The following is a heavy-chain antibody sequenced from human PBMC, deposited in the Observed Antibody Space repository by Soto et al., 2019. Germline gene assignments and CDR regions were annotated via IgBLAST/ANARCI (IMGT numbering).Heavy chain of an antibody. CDR2: IRGKTNNYAA. Sequence: EVQLVESGGDVVQPGKSLKLSCIASGFNLSGSTIHWVRQASGKGLEWLGRIRGKTNNYAAAYGVSVKGRISFSRDDSQNTAYLQINGLKTEDTAVYCCTRAAGHFGVPPNGGVYYSYYMDVWGKGTTVTVSS. CDR1: GFNLSGST. J-gene: IGHJ6*03. CDR3: TRAAGHFGVPPNGGVYYSYYMDV. V-gene: IGHV3-73*01. D-gene: IGHD3-3*01.